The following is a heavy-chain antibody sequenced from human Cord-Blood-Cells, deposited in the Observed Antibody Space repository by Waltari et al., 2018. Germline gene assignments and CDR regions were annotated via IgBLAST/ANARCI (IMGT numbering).Heavy chain of an antibody. D-gene: IGHD2-2*02. CDR1: GFTSGSYA. V-gene: IGHV3-30*04. Sequence: QVQLVESGGGVVQPGRSLRLSCAASGFTSGSYAMPWVRQAQGKGLEWVAVISYDGSNKYYADSVKGRFTISRDNSKNTLYLQMNSLRAEDTAVYYCASGKGYRAGWGQGTLVTVSS. CDR2: ISYDGSNK. CDR3: ASGKGYRAG. J-gene: IGHJ4*02.